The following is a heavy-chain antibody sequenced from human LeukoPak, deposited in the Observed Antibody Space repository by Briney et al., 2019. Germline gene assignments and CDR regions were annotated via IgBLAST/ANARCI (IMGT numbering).Heavy chain of an antibody. Sequence: GRSLRLSCAASGFTFSSYGMHWVRQAPGKGLEWVAATWYDGSNKYYADSMKGRFTISRDNSKNTLYLQMNSLRAEDTAVYFCARGGHCSTTSCSNYDGMDVWGQGTTLTVSS. J-gene: IGHJ6*02. CDR1: GFTFSSYG. V-gene: IGHV3-33*01. CDR3: ARGGHCSTTSCSNYDGMDV. CDR2: TWYDGSNK. D-gene: IGHD2-2*01.